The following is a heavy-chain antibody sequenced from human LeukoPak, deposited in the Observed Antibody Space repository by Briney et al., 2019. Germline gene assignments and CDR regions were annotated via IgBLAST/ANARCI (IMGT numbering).Heavy chain of an antibody. J-gene: IGHJ3*02. CDR2: IYYSGST. V-gene: IGHV4-59*01. Sequence: SETLSLTCTVSGGSISSYYWSWIRQPPGKGLEWIGYIYYSGSTNYNPSLKSRVTISVDTSKNQFSLKLSSVTAADTALYYCARVQSADYDRAFDIWGQGTMVTVSS. D-gene: IGHD3-10*02. CDR3: ARVQSADYDRAFDI. CDR1: GGSISSYY.